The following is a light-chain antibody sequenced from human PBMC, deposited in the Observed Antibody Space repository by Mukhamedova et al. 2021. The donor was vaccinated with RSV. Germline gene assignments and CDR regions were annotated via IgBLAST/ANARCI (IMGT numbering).Light chain of an antibody. CDR3: QQSYSAVT. J-gene: IGKJ5*01. Sequence: WYQRRVHGKAPKLLIYAASSLQNGVPSRFSGSGSGTDFTLSISGLQREDFATYYCQQSYSAVTFGQGTRLEIK. V-gene: IGKV1-39*01. CDR2: AAS.